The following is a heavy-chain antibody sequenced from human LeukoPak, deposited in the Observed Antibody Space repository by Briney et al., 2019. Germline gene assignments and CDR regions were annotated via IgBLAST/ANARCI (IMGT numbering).Heavy chain of an antibody. CDR3: ARWPYSSGWKLDAFDI. CDR1: GGSFSGYY. CDR2: INHSGST. J-gene: IGHJ3*02. V-gene: IGHV4-34*01. Sequence: SETLSLTCAVYGGSFSGYYWSWIRQPPGKGLEWIGEINHSGSTNYNPSLKSRVTISVDTSKNQFSLKLSSVTAADTAVYYCARWPYSSGWKLDAFDIWGQGTMVTVSS. D-gene: IGHD6-19*01.